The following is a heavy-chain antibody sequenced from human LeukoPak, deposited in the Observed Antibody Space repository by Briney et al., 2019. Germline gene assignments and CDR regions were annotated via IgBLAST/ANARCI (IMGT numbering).Heavy chain of an antibody. Sequence: SQTLSLTCDISGDSVSSNSVIWNWIRQSPSRGLEWLGRTYYKSKWYNDYATSVQSRITINSDTSRNQFSLQLNSVTPEDTAVYYCAREPSSVTGMLFDYWGQGTLVTVSS. CDR1: GDSVSSNSVI. V-gene: IGHV6-1*01. CDR3: AREPSSVTGMLFDY. D-gene: IGHD6-19*01. CDR2: TYYKSKWYN. J-gene: IGHJ4*02.